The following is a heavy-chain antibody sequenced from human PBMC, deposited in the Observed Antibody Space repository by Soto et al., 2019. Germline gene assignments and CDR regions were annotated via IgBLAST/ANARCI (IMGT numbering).Heavy chain of an antibody. D-gene: IGHD5-12*01. V-gene: IGHV5-51*01. Sequence: EVQLVQSGAEMKKPGESLKISCKGSGYSFSSHWIGWVRQMPGKGLEWMGIIYPSDSETRYSPSFQGQATIAADKSGSTAYLQGSSLKASDTTMYYWARSPRGDSGHGMGCWGQGSRVTVSS. CDR2: IYPSDSET. CDR1: GYSFSSHW. CDR3: ARSPRGDSGHGMGC. J-gene: IGHJ4*02.